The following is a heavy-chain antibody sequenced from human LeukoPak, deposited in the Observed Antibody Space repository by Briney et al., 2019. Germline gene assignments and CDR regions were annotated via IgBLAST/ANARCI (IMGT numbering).Heavy chain of an antibody. J-gene: IGHJ4*02. CDR3: ARLYGGDDCVWGSYRPVGYFDY. D-gene: IGHD3-16*02. Sequence: SETLSLTCTVSGGSISSYYWSWIRQPPGKGLEWIGYIYYSGSTNYNPSLKSRVTISVDTSKNQFSLKLSSVTAADTAVYYCARLYGGDDCVWGSYRPVGYFDYWGQGTLVTVSS. CDR1: GGSISSYY. CDR2: IYYSGST. V-gene: IGHV4-59*08.